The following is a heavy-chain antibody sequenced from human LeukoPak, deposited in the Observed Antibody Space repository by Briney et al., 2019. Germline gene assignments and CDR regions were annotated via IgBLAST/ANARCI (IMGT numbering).Heavy chain of an antibody. J-gene: IGHJ4*02. Sequence: GGSLRLSCAASGFTFTSYSMSWVRQAPGKGLEWVPGTSDRGDYTYYADSVKGRFTISRDSSKNTLFLQMNSLRAEDTALYFCARKAQYNGHYPLDYWGQGTLVTVSS. D-gene: IGHD1-7*01. CDR3: ARKAQYNGHYPLDY. CDR2: TSDRGDYT. V-gene: IGHV3-23*01. CDR1: GFTFTSYS.